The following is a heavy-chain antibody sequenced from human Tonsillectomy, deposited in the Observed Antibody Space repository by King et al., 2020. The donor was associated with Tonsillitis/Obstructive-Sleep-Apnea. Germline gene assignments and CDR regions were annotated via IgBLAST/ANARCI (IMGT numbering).Heavy chain of an antibody. CDR2: VYYSGDT. CDR3: ARHARETIFGVVITYFDY. D-gene: IGHD3-3*01. CDR1: GGSITSSTYY. J-gene: IGHJ4*02. V-gene: IGHV4-39*01. Sequence: QLQESGPGLVKPSETLSLTCTVSGGSITSSTYYWGWIRQPPGKGLEWIGTVYYSGDTYYNPSLKSRVTISVDTSNNQFSLKLRPVTAADTAVYYCARHARETIFGVVITYFDYWGQGTPVTVSS.